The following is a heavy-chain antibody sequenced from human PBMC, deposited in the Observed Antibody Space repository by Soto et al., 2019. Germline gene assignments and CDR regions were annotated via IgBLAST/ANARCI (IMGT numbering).Heavy chain of an antibody. CDR1: GFTFSSYA. CDR3: AKDIASARYCSSTSCSFDY. Sequence: GGSLRLSCAASGFTFSSYAMSWVRQAPGKGLEWVSAISGSGGSTYYADSVKGRFTISRDNSKNTLYLQMNSLRAEDTAVYYCAKDIASARYCSSTSCSFDYWGQGTLVTVSS. V-gene: IGHV3-23*01. J-gene: IGHJ4*02. D-gene: IGHD2-2*01. CDR2: ISGSGGST.